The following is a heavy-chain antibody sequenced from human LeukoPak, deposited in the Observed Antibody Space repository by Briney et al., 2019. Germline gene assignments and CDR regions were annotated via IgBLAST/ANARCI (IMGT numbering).Heavy chain of an antibody. Sequence: GGSLRLSCAASGFTFSSYSMSWVRQAPGKGLEWVSSISSSSSYIYYADSVKGRFTISGDNAKNSLYLQMNSLRAEDTAVYYCARGSSSCFDYWGQGTLVTVSS. CDR2: ISSSSSYI. D-gene: IGHD2-2*01. CDR3: ARGSSSCFDY. J-gene: IGHJ4*02. CDR1: GFTFSSYS. V-gene: IGHV3-21*01.